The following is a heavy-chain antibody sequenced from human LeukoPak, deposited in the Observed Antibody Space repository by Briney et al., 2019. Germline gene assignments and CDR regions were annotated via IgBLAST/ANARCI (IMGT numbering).Heavy chain of an antibody. CDR1: GFTFSLYW. J-gene: IGHJ6*04. Sequence: GGSLRLSCAVSGFTFSLYWMTWVRQSPGKGLEWVANIKQDGTEKYYVDSVKGRFTISRDNAKNSLYLQMNSLRADDTAVYYCARDGDTSGLDVWGKGTTVTVSS. CDR3: ARDGDTSGLDV. D-gene: IGHD6-19*01. V-gene: IGHV3-7*01. CDR2: IKQDGTEK.